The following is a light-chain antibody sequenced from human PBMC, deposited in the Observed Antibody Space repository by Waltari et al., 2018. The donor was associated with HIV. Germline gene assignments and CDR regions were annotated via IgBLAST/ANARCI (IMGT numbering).Light chain of an antibody. CDR1: QDIRNY. J-gene: IGKJ2*01. V-gene: IGKV1-16*01. Sequence: DIQMTQSPSSLSASVGDRVTITCRASQDIRNYLAWFQQKPGKPPKSLVYAPSSLQSWVRPTVRGSVSATDFTLAISSLQPQAFATYFCQHYNTYPYIFGQGTKLEIK. CDR3: QHYNTYPYI. CDR2: APS.